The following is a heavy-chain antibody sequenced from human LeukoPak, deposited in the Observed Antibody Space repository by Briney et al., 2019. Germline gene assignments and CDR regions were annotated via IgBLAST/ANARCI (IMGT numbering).Heavy chain of an antibody. CDR2: IRSKAYGGTT. V-gene: IGHV3-49*03. J-gene: IGHJ4*02. CDR1: GFTFGDYA. Sequence: GGSLRLSCTASGFTFGDYAMSWFRQAPGKGLEWVGFIRSKAYGGTTEYAASVKGRFTISRDDSKSIAYLQMNSLKTEDTAVYYCTYDFWSGSPAAVDYWGPRTLVTVSS. D-gene: IGHD3-3*01. CDR3: TYDFWSGSPAAVDY.